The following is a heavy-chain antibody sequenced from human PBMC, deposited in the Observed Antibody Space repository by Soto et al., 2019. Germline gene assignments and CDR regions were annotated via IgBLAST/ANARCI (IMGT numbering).Heavy chain of an antibody. CDR2: ISSSGDTI. Sequence: QVQLVESGGGLVKPGGSLRLSCAASGFTFSDYYMSWIRQAPGKGLECISYISSSGDTIYYAESVKGRFTISRDNAKNSLYLQVNSLRAEDTAVYYCARFAPYCSGGSCYDDYCGQGTLVTVSS. CDR3: ARFAPYCSGGSCYDDY. CDR1: GFTFSDYY. J-gene: IGHJ4*02. V-gene: IGHV3-11*01. D-gene: IGHD2-15*01.